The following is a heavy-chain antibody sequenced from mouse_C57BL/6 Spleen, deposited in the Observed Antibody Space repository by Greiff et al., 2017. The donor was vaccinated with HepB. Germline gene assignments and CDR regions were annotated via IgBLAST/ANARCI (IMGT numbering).Heavy chain of an antibody. CDR1: GFTFSDFY. J-gene: IGHJ1*03. D-gene: IGHD2-1*01. Sequence: EVQVVESGGGLVQSGRSLRLSCATSGFTFSDFYMEWVRQAPGKGLEWIAASRNKANDYTTEYSASVKGRFIVSRDTSQSILYLQMNALRAEDTAIYYCARNGNYPYWYFDVWGTGTTVTVSS. CDR3: ARNGNYPYWYFDV. V-gene: IGHV7-1*01. CDR2: SRNKANDYTT.